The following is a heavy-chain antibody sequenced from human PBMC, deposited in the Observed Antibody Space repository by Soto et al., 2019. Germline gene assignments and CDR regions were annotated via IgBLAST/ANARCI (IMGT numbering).Heavy chain of an antibody. CDR2: ISSSSSTI. D-gene: IGHD6-6*01. CDR3: ARDREYSSSFYYYYGMDV. CDR1: GFTFSSYS. J-gene: IGHJ6*02. Sequence: GGSLRLSCAASGFTFSSYSMNWVRQAPGKGLEWVSYISSSSSTIYYADSVKGRFTISRDNAKNSLYLQMNSLRDEDTALYYCARDREYSSSFYYYYGMDVWGQGTTVTVSS. V-gene: IGHV3-48*02.